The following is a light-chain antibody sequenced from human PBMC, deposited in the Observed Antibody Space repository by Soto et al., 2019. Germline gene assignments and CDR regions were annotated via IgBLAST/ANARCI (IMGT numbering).Light chain of an antibody. CDR2: DVN. J-gene: IGLJ2*01. CDR1: SSDVGGYNY. Sequence: QAVVTQPRSVSGSPGQSVTISCTGTSSDVGGYNYVSWYQQHPGKAPKLIIYDVNKRPSGVPDRFSGSKSGNTASLTISGLQAEDEGDYFCCSYEGTYSFRVFGGGTKLTVL. CDR3: CSYEGTYSFRV. V-gene: IGLV2-11*01.